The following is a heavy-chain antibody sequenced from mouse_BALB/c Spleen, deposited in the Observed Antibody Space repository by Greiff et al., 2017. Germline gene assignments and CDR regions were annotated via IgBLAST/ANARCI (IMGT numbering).Heavy chain of an antibody. CDR3: ASYYYYGSSPAY. D-gene: IGHD1-1*01. CDR1: GDSITSGY. J-gene: IGHJ3*01. V-gene: IGHV3-8*02. Sequence: EVHLVESGPSLVKPSQTLSLTCSVTGDSITSGYWNWIRKFPGNKLEYMGYISYSGSTYYNPSLKSRISITRDTSKNQYYLQLNSVTTEDTATYYCASYYYYGSSPAYWGQGTLVTVSA. CDR2: ISYSGST.